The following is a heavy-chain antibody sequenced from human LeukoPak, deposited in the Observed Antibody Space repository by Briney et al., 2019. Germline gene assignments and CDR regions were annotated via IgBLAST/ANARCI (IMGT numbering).Heavy chain of an antibody. Sequence: SETLSLTCTVSGGSISSGSYYWSWIRQPAGKGLEWIGRIYTSGSTNYNPSLKSRVTISVDTSKNQFSLKLSSVTAADTAVYYCARDQGTVTMVRGVIKRVASGAGYWGQGTLVTVSS. CDR1: GGSISSGSYY. CDR3: ARDQGTVTMVRGVIKRVASGAGY. J-gene: IGHJ4*02. CDR2: IYTSGST. D-gene: IGHD3-10*01. V-gene: IGHV4-61*02.